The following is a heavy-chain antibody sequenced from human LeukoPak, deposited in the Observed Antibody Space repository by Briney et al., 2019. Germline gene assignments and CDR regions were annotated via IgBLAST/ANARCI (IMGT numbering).Heavy chain of an antibody. CDR1: GFTFSSYA. J-gene: IGHJ4*02. D-gene: IGHD6-6*01. CDR2: ISGSGGST. Sequence: PGGSLRLSCAASGFTFSSYAMSWVRQAPGKGLEWVSAISGSGGSTYYADSVKGRFTISRDNSKNTLYLQMNSLRAEDTAVYYCARGNSCSSWSLFDYWGQGTLVTVSS. V-gene: IGHV3-23*01. CDR3: ARGNSCSSWSLFDY.